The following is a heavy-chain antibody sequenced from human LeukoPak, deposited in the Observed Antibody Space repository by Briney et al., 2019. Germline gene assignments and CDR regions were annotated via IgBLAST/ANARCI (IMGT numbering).Heavy chain of an antibody. D-gene: IGHD3-22*01. CDR1: GYTFIGYY. V-gene: IGHV1-2*06. Sequence: GASVKVSCKASGYTFIGYYMHWVRQAPGQGLEWMGRINPNSGTTNYAQKFQRIVTMTSDTSISTAYMELNSLRSDATAVYYCARRYYYDSSAYTVDYWGQGTLVTVSS. CDR2: INPNSGTT. CDR3: ARRYYYDSSAYTVDY. J-gene: IGHJ4*02.